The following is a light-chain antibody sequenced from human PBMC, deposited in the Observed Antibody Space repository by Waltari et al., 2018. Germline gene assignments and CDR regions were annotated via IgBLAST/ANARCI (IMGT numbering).Light chain of an antibody. CDR1: SSDVGSYNL. V-gene: IGLV2-23*03. CDR3: CSYAGSNTFVV. Sequence: QSALTQPASVSGSPGQSITISCTGTSSDVGSYNLVSWYQQHPGKAPKLMIYEGNKRPSGVSNRFSGSKSGNTASLTISGLQGKDEADYHCCSYAGSNTFVVFGGGTKLTVL. J-gene: IGLJ3*02. CDR2: EGN.